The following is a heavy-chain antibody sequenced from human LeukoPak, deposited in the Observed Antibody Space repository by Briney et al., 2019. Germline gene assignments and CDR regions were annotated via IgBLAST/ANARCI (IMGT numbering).Heavy chain of an antibody. Sequence: GGSLRLSCAASGFTFSSYAMGWVRQAPGKGLEWVSAISGSGGSTYCADSVKGRFTISRDNSKNTLYLQMNSLRAEDTAVYYCAKFLPTHIVVANYYFDYWGQGTLVTVSS. CDR2: ISGSGGST. D-gene: IGHD2-21*01. CDR3: AKFLPTHIVVANYYFDY. V-gene: IGHV3-23*01. CDR1: GFTFSSYA. J-gene: IGHJ4*02.